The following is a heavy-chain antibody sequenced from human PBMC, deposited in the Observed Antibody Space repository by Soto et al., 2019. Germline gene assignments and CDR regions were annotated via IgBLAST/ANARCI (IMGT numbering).Heavy chain of an antibody. D-gene: IGHD5-12*01. CDR2: ISDDGSNT. V-gene: IGHV3-30*18. Sequence: QVQLVESGGGVVQPGRSLRLSCAASVFTFSNYAMHWVRQAPGKGLEWVAVISDDGSNTYYADSVKGRFTISRDNPKNTLYLQMNSLGADETAVYYCVKVGGYDGYEPLDKWGQGTLVTVSS. CDR1: VFTFSNYA. J-gene: IGHJ4*02. CDR3: VKVGGYDGYEPLDK.